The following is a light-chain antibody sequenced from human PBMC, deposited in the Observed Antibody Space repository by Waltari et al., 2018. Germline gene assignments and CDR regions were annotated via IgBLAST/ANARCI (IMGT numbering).Light chain of an antibody. V-gene: IGLV3-25*03. Sequence: SYELTQPPSVSVSPGQTARITCSGDALPKQYAYWYQQKPGQAPMLLIFKATDRPTGIPERFSGSSSGTTVTLTISGVQTEDEADYYCQSADSSGTYPSVFGGGTKLTVL. J-gene: IGLJ3*02. CDR1: ALPKQY. CDR3: QSADSSGTYPSV. CDR2: KAT.